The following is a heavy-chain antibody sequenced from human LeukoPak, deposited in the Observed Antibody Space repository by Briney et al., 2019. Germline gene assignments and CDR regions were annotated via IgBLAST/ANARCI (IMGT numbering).Heavy chain of an antibody. CDR1: GYSISSGYY. Sequence: SETLSLTCTVSGYSISSGYYWGWIRQPPGKGLEWIGSIYHSGRTFYNPSLKSRVTISVDTSKNQFSLKLSSVTAADTAVYYCARDKSFVAALEEDAFDIWGQGTMVTVSS. J-gene: IGHJ3*02. D-gene: IGHD6-13*01. CDR3: ARDKSFVAALEEDAFDI. V-gene: IGHV4-38-2*02. CDR2: IYHSGRT.